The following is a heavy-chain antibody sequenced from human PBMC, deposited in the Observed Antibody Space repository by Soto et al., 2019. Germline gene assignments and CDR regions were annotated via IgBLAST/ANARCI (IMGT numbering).Heavy chain of an antibody. Sequence: GASVKVSCKASGYTFTSYDINWVRQATGQGLEWMGWMNPNSGNTGYAQKFQGRVTMTRNTSISTAYMELSSLRSEDTAVYYCAGRGATQYYYYGMDVWGQGTTVTVSS. CDR3: AGRGATQYYYYGMDV. V-gene: IGHV1-8*01. CDR2: MNPNSGNT. J-gene: IGHJ6*02. D-gene: IGHD1-26*01. CDR1: GYTFTSYD.